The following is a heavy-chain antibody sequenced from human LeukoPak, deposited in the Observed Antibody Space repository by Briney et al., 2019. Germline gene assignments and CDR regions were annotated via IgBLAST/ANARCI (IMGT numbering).Heavy chain of an antibody. CDR1: GGSFSGYY. V-gene: IGHV4-34*01. CDR3: ARGTGVVVPAAMLGQRGMGLWFDP. J-gene: IGHJ5*02. D-gene: IGHD2-2*01. Sequence: PSETLSLTCAVYGGSFSGYYWSWIRQPPGKGLEWIGEINHSGSTNYNPSLKSRVTISVDTSKNQFSLKLSSVTAADTAVYYCARGTGVVVPAAMLGQRGMGLWFDPWGQGTLVTVSS. CDR2: INHSGST.